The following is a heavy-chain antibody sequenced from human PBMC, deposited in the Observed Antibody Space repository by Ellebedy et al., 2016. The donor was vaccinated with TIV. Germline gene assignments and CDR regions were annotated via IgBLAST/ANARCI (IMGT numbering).Heavy chain of an antibody. CDR2: IYYSGST. D-gene: IGHD5-12*01. J-gene: IGHJ4*02. CDR1: GGSISSYY. CDR3: AGYSGYDYPNYYFDY. Sequence: SETLSLXCTVSGGSISSYYWSWIRQPPGKGLEWIGYIYYSGSTNYNPSLKSRVTISVDTSKNQFSLKLSSVTAADTAVYYCAGYSGYDYPNYYFDYWGQGTLVTVSS. V-gene: IGHV4-59*12.